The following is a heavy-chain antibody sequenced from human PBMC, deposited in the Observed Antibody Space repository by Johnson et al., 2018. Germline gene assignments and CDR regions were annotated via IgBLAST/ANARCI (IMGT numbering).Heavy chain of an antibody. CDR3: ARGAAWELLTFDY. Sequence: VQLLESGADVKKPGASVKVSCKASGYTFTSYAMHWVRQAPGQRLEWMGWINAGNGNTKYSQKFQGRVTITRDTSASTAYMELGSLRSEEAAGYYGARGAAWELLTFDYWGQGTLVTVSS. D-gene: IGHD1-26*01. CDR2: INAGNGNT. J-gene: IGHJ4*02. CDR1: GYTFTSYA. V-gene: IGHV1-3*01.